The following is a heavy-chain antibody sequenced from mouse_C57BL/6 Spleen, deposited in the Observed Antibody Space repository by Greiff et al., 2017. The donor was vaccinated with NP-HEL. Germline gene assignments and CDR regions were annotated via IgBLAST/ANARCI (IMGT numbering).Heavy chain of an antibody. CDR2: ITPSSGYT. CDR1: GYTFTSYW. D-gene: IGHD1-1*01. V-gene: IGHV1-7*01. J-gene: IGHJ3*01. CDR3: ARDYYGSSPWFAY. Sequence: QVQLQQSGAELAKPGASVKLSCKASGYTFTSYWMHWVKQRPGQGLEWIGYITPSSGYTKYNQKFKDKATLTADKSSSTAYMQLSSLTYEDSAVYYCARDYYGSSPWFAYWGQGTLVTVSA.